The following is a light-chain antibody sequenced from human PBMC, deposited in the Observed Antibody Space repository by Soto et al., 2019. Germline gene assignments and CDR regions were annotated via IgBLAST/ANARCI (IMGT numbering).Light chain of an antibody. J-gene: IGKJ5*01. CDR2: SAS. Sequence: VLTQSPGTLSLSPGERATLSCKASQSLSGGYLAWFQQKPGQTPRLLIYSASNRATGIPDRFSGSGSGTDFTLTISRLEPEDFVVYYCQQNGSLPITFGQGTRLEIK. V-gene: IGKV3-20*01. CDR3: QQNGSLPIT. CDR1: QSLSGGY.